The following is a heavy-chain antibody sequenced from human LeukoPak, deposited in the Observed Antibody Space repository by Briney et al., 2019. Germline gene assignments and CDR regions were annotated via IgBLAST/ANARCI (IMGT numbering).Heavy chain of an antibody. J-gene: IGHJ3*02. V-gene: IGHV4-30-2*01. D-gene: IGHD2-8*02. CDR2: IYHSGST. CDR3: ARDTGTLGAFDI. CDR1: GGSISSGGYY. Sequence: SETLSLTCTVSGGSISSGGYYWSWIRQPPGKGLEWIGYIYHSGSTYYNPSLKSRVTISVDTSKNQFSLKLSSVTAADTAVYYCARDTGTLGAFDIWGQGTMVTVSS.